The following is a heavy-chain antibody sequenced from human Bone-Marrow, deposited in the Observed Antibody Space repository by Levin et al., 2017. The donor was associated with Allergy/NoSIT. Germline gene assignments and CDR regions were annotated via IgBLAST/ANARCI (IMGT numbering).Heavy chain of an antibody. CDR3: ARDRVRPNSAFDY. CDR1: GFTFSDYY. V-gene: IGHV3-11*01. Sequence: MSGGSLRLSCAASGFTFSDYYMSWIRQAPGKGLEWVSYISSSGSTIYYADSVKGRFTISRDNAKNSLYLQMNSLRAEDTAVYYCARDRVRPNSAFDYWGQGTLVTVSS. D-gene: IGHD3-10*01. J-gene: IGHJ4*02. CDR2: ISSSGSTI.